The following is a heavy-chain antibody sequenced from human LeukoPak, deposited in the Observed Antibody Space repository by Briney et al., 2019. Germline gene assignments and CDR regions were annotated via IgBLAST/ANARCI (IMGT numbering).Heavy chain of an antibody. CDR1: GGSISSYY. Sequence: SETLSLTCTVSGGSISSYYWSWIRQPPGKGLEWIGYIYYSGSTNYNPSFKSRVTISVDTSKNQFSLKLSSVTAADTAVYYCARFDTAMVTHWGQGTLVSVSS. CDR3: ARFDTAMVTH. D-gene: IGHD5-18*01. V-gene: IGHV4-59*01. J-gene: IGHJ4*02. CDR2: IYYSGST.